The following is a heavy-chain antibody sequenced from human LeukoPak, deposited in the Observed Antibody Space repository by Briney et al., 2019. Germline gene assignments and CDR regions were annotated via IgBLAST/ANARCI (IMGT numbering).Heavy chain of an antibody. D-gene: IGHD3-22*01. Sequence: VASVKVSCKASGYTFPSYFMHWVRQAPGQGLEWMGIINPTGGSTTYAQKFQGRVTVTRDTSTSTVYMELSSLRSDDTAVYYCASGLRDYYDSSGYYVWFDPWGQGTLVTVSS. CDR2: INPTGGST. J-gene: IGHJ5*02. CDR1: GYTFPSYF. V-gene: IGHV1-46*01. CDR3: ASGLRDYYDSSGYYVWFDP.